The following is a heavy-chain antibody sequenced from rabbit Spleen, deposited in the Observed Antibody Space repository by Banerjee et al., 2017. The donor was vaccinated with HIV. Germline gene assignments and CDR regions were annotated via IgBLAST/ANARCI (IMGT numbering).Heavy chain of an antibody. CDR2: IDPGSGEP. D-gene: IGHD4-1*01. CDR1: GSPLRTTYG. J-gene: IGHJ4*01. Sequence: LEESGGAWARLRDSLPSTGKALGSPLRTTYGYCWFRQAPGKGLESIACIDPGSGEPYYASWVNGRFTISKTSSTTVTLQMTSLTAADTATYFCARGGWGAGFKLWGPGTLVTVS. CDR3: ARGGWGAGFKL. V-gene: IGHV1S45*01.